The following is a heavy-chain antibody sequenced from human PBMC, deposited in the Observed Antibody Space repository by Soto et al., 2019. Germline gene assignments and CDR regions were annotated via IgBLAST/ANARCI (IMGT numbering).Heavy chain of an antibody. CDR3: ARDPRSGSYYGWFDP. J-gene: IGHJ5*02. Sequence: PSETLSLTCTVSGDSISSHYWSWIRQPPGKALEWIGYIYYSGSTNYNPSLKSRVTISVDTSKNQFSLKLSSVTAADTSVYYCARDPRSGSYYGWFDPWGQGTLVTVSS. D-gene: IGHD3-10*01. CDR2: IYYSGST. V-gene: IGHV4-59*11. CDR1: GDSISSHY.